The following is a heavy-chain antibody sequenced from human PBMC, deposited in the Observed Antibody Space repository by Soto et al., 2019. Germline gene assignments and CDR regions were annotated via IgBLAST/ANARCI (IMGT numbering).Heavy chain of an antibody. CDR1: GGSFSGYY. J-gene: IGHJ4*02. Sequence: SETLSLTCAVYGGSFSGYYWSWIRQPPGKGLEWIGEINHSGSTNYNPSLKSRVTISVDTSKNQFSLQLDSVSAADTAVYYCARYRVPKDWGQGTLVTVSS. CDR2: INHSGST. D-gene: IGHD1-26*01. V-gene: IGHV4-34*01. CDR3: ARYRVPKD.